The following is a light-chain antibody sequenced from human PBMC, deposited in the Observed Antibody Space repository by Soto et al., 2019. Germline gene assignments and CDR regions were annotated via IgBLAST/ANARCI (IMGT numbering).Light chain of an antibody. V-gene: IGLV1-40*01. CDR1: SSNIGAGYD. CDR2: SNT. CDR3: QSCDSSLSGSGV. J-gene: IGLJ1*01. Sequence: QSALTQPPSVSGAPWQRFTISCTGSSSNIGAGYDVHWYQQLPGTAPKLLIYSNTNRPSGVRDRFSGSKSGTSASLAITGLQAEAEADYYCQSCDSSLSGSGVFGTGTKVTVL.